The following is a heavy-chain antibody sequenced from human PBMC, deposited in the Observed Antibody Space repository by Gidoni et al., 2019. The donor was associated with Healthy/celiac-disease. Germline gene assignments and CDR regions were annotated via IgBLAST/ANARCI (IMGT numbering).Heavy chain of an antibody. D-gene: IGHD6-19*01. CDR1: GFTFSSYA. Sequence: EVPLLESGGGLVQPGGSLRPSCAASGFTFSSYAMSWVRQAPGKGMEWVSAISGSGGSTYYADSVKGRFTISRDNSKNTLYLQMNSLRAEDTAVYYCAKDHSSGWYSDAFDIWGQGTMVTVSS. V-gene: IGHV3-23*01. CDR3: AKDHSSGWYSDAFDI. J-gene: IGHJ3*02. CDR2: ISGSGGST.